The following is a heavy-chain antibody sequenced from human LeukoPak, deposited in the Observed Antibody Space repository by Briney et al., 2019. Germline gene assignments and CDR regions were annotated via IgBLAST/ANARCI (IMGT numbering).Heavy chain of an antibody. D-gene: IGHD1-20*01. V-gene: IGHV3-23*01. J-gene: IGHJ5*02. CDR3: AKDAQSRYFWKPHWFDL. CDR1: GFTFSSYD. Sequence: GGSLRLSCAASGFTFSSYDMSWVRQVPGKGLEWVSAISGSGENTHYADPVKGRFTISRDNSKNTLFLQMDSLRADDTALYYCAKDAQSRYFWKPHWFDLWGQGTLVTVSS. CDR2: ISGSGENT.